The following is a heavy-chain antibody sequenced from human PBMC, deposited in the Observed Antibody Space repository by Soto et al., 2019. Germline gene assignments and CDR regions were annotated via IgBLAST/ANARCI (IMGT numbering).Heavy chain of an antibody. J-gene: IGHJ4*02. CDR3: AKDRGGDWYFFDY. Sequence: QVQLVESGGGVVQPGRSLRLSCAASGFTFSRYGMHWVRQAPGKGLEWVAVISYDGRNKDYDDCVKGRFTISRDNSKNTLYLQMNSLRGEDTAVYYCAKDRGGDWYFFDYWGQGTLVTVSS. CDR2: ISYDGRNK. V-gene: IGHV3-30*18. D-gene: IGHD2-21*02. CDR1: GFTFSRYG.